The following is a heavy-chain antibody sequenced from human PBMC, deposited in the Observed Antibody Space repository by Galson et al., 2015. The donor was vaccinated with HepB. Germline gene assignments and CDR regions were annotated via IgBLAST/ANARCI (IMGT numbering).Heavy chain of an antibody. D-gene: IGHD3-10*01. V-gene: IGHV1-69*13. CDR1: GGTFSSYA. CDR3: ASGLDYFWFDP. J-gene: IGHJ5*02. Sequence: SVKVSCKASGGTFSSYAISWVRQAPGQGLEWMGGIIPIFGTANYAQKFQGRVTISADESTSTAYMELSSVRSEDTAVYYCASGLDYFWFDPWGQGTLVTVSS. CDR2: IIPIFGTA.